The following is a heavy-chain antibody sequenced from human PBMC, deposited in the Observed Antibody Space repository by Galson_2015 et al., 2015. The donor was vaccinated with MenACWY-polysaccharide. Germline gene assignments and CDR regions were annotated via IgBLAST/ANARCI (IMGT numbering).Heavy chain of an antibody. V-gene: IGHV3-7*01. CDR1: GFSFRSYS. Sequence: SLRLSCAASGFSFRSYSMTWVRQAPGKGLEWVAIIKRDGSDKYYVDSVKGRFTISRDNAKNSLYLEMNSLRVEDTAVYYCARGHLWLGTWGQGTLVTVSS. J-gene: IGHJ4*02. D-gene: IGHD3-10*01. CDR3: ARGHLWLGT. CDR2: IKRDGSDK.